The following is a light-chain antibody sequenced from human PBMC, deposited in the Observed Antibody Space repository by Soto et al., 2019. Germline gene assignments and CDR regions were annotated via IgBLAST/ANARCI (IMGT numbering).Light chain of an antibody. J-gene: IGLJ6*01. CDR3: HFHDSFVSLEV. CDR1: SSNIGAGYD. Sequence: QSVLTQPPSVSGAPGQRVTISCTGSSSNIGAGYDVHWYQQLPGTAPKLLIYGNSNRPSGVPDRFSGSKSGTSASLAITGPQAEDVADYCCHFHDSFVSLEVFGSGNKATDL. CDR2: GNS. V-gene: IGLV1-40*01.